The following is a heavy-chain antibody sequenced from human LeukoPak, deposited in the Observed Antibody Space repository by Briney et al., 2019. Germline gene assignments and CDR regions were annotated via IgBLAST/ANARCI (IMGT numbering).Heavy chain of an antibody. J-gene: IGHJ3*02. CDR2: IYTSGST. V-gene: IGHV4-4*07. D-gene: IGHD4-17*01. Sequence: SETLSLTCTVSGGSISSYYWSWIRQPPGKGLEWIGRIYTSGSTNYNPSLKSRVTMSVDTSKNQFSLKLSSVTAADTAVYYCARDLNFMTTVTTNAFDIWGQGTMVTVSS. CDR1: GGSISSYY. CDR3: ARDLNFMTTVTTNAFDI.